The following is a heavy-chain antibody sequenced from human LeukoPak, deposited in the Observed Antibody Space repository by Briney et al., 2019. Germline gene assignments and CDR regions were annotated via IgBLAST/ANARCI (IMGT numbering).Heavy chain of an antibody. V-gene: IGHV3-7*03. CDR1: GVTFRNYW. CDR2: IDKEGNER. Sequence: GGSLRLSCAVSGVTFRNYWMSWVRQAPRKGLEWAANIDKEGNERSYVASVKGRFTISRDNAKNSLYLQMNSLRAEDTAMYYCALYCSSANCHDAFDIWGQGTMVIVSS. D-gene: IGHD2-15*01. J-gene: IGHJ3*02. CDR3: ALYCSSANCHDAFDI.